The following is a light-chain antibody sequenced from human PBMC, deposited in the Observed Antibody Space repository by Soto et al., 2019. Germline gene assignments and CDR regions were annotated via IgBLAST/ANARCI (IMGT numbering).Light chain of an antibody. J-gene: IGKJ1*01. CDR2: DAS. CDR1: QSVSYH. V-gene: IGKV3-11*01. CDR3: QQRNNWPPWT. Sequence: EIVLTQSPATLSLSPGERATLSCRASQSVSYHLAWYQQKPGQAPRLLIYDASNRATGIPARFSGSGSGTDFTLTISSLEPDDSAIYYCQQRNNWPPWTFGQGTKVEIK.